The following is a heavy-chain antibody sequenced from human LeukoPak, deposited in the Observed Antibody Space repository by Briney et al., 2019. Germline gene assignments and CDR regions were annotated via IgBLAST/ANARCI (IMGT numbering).Heavy chain of an antibody. CDR2: VKQDGSEK. Sequence: GGSLRLSCAASGXTFSYYWMGWVRQAPGKGLEWVANVKQDGSEKYYVDSVKGRFTISRDNAKNSLYLQMNSMRAEDTAVYYCARDEHQYYHASSGRFDYWGQGILVTVSS. J-gene: IGHJ4*02. CDR1: GXTFSYYW. CDR3: ARDEHQYYHASSGRFDY. V-gene: IGHV3-7*04. D-gene: IGHD3-22*01.